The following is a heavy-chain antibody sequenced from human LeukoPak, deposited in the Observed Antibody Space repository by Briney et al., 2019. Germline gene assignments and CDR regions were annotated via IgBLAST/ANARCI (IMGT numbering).Heavy chain of an antibody. V-gene: IGHV1-2*02. J-gene: IGHJ4*02. Sequence: APVKVSCKASGYTFTGYYMHWVRQAPGQRLEWMGWINPNSGGTNYAQKFQGRVTMTRDTSISTAYMELSRLRSDDTAVYYCARGCSTSCSRCDYWGQGTLVTVSS. CDR3: ARGCSTSCSRCDY. D-gene: IGHD2-2*01. CDR2: INPNSGGT. CDR1: GYTFTGYY.